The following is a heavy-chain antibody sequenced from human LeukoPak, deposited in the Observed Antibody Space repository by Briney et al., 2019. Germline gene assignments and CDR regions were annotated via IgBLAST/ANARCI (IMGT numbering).Heavy chain of an antibody. CDR1: GFTFSSYA. CDR2: LSGSGGST. D-gene: IGHD6-19*01. CDR3: AKDNRIAVAGTLDY. J-gene: IGHJ4*02. V-gene: IGHV3-23*01. Sequence: GGSLRLSCAASGFTFSSYAMSWVRQAPGKGLEWVSALSGSGGSTYYADSVKGRFTISRDNSKNTLYLQMNSLRAEDTAVYYCAKDNRIAVAGTLDYWGQGTLVTVSS.